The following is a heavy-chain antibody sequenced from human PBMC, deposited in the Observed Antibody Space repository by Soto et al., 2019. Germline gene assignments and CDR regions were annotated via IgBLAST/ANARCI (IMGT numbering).Heavy chain of an antibody. J-gene: IGHJ6*02. D-gene: IGHD2-2*01. CDR2: IYYSGST. CDR3: ASPYCSSTSCRGYYGMDV. Sequence: SETLSLTCTVSGGSISSSSYYWGWIRQPPGKGLEWIGSIYYSGSTYYNPSLKRRVTISVDTSKDQFSLKLSSVTAADTAVYYCASPYCSSTSCRGYYGMDVWGQGTTVTVSS. V-gene: IGHV4-39*01. CDR1: GGSISSSSYY.